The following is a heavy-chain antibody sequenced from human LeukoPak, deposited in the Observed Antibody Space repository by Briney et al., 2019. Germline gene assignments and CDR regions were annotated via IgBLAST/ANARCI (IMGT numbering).Heavy chain of an antibody. CDR1: GFTVSSNY. J-gene: IGHJ5*02. Sequence: GGSLRLSCAASGFTVSSNYMSWVRQAPGKGLEWVSVIYSGGSTYYADSVKGRFTISRDNSKSTLYLQMNSLRAEDTAVYYCARGVVVPAAMRYGNWFDPWGQGTLVTVSS. CDR3: ARGVVVPAAMRYGNWFDP. D-gene: IGHD2-2*01. V-gene: IGHV3-66*02. CDR2: IYSGGST.